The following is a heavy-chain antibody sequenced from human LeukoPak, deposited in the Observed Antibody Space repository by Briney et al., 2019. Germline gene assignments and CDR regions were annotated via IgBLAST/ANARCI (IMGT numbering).Heavy chain of an antibody. CDR3: ARVFATGPSFDY. J-gene: IGHJ4*02. CDR1: GFTFTNYF. V-gene: IGHV3-7*01. D-gene: IGHD3-9*01. CDR2: IKQDGSEK. Sequence: GGSLRLSCAASGFTFTNYFMAWIRQAPGKGLDWVANIKQDGSEKYYADSVRGRFTISRDNDENSLYLQMNSLRAEDTAVYYCARVFATGPSFDYWGQGTLVTVSS.